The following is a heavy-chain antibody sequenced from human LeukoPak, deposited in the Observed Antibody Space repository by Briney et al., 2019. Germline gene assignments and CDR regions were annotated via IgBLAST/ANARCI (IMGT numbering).Heavy chain of an antibody. CDR2: ISWNSGSI. CDR3: AKGASSGWYGGFDY. Sequence: GRSLRLSCAASGFTFDDYAMHWVRQAPGKGLEWVSGISWNSGSIGYADSVKGRFTISRDNSKNTLYLQMNSLRAEDTAVYYCAKGASSGWYGGFDYWGQGTLVTVSS. CDR1: GFTFDDYA. J-gene: IGHJ4*02. V-gene: IGHV3-9*01. D-gene: IGHD6-19*01.